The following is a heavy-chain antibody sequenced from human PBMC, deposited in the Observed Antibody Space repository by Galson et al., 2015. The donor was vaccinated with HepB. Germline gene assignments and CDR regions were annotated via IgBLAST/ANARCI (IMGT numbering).Heavy chain of an antibody. CDR1: GYRFTSDW. CDR2: IDPDDSLS. D-gene: IGHD5-24*01. Sequence: QSGAEVKKAGESLRISCEGSGYRFTSDWIIWVRQLPGKGLEWMGRIDPDDSLSNYSPSFQGHVTISADKSISTVYLQWGSLRASDTAMYYCARHREGMADYWGQGTLVTVSS. V-gene: IGHV5-10-1*01. J-gene: IGHJ4*02. CDR3: ARHREGMADY.